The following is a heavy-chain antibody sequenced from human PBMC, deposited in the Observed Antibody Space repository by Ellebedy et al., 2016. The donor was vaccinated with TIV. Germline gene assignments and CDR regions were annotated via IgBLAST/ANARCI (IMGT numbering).Heavy chain of an antibody. Sequence: MPSETLSLTCTVSGGSTSTHYWRWIRQPPGKGLEWFGYISYNGYTIYNPSLNSRVTLSLDTPKNQLSLRLASLTAADTAVYYCARVDGFFDHWGQGTLVTVTS. CDR1: GGSTSTHY. CDR3: ARVDGFFDH. D-gene: IGHD3-10*01. J-gene: IGHJ4*02. V-gene: IGHV4-59*11. CDR2: ISYNGYT.